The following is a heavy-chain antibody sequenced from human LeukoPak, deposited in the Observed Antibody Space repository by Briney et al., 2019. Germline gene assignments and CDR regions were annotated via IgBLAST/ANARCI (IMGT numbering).Heavy chain of an antibody. D-gene: IGHD2-2*01. CDR3: AKCPRADYYYYYMDV. Sequence: ASVKVSCKASGYTFTGYYMHWVRQAPGQGLEWMGWVNPNSGGTNYAQKFQGRVTMTRDTSISTAYMELSRLRSDDTAVYYCAKCPRADYYYYYMDVWGKGTTVTVSS. CDR2: VNPNSGGT. J-gene: IGHJ6*03. CDR1: GYTFTGYY. V-gene: IGHV1-2*02.